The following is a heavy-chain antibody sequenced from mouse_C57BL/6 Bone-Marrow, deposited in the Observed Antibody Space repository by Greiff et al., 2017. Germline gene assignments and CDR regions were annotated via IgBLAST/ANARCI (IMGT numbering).Heavy chain of an antibody. J-gene: IGHJ3*01. V-gene: IGHV1-82*01. CDR2: IYPGDGDT. Sequence: QVQLQQSGPELVKPGASVKISCKASGYAFSSSWMNWVKQRPGKGLEWIGRIYPGDGDTNYNGKFKGKDTLTADKSFSTAYMQLSSLTSEDSAVYFCARGGYDAWFAYWGQGTLVTVSA. D-gene: IGHD2-2*01. CDR3: ARGGYDAWFAY. CDR1: GYAFSSSW.